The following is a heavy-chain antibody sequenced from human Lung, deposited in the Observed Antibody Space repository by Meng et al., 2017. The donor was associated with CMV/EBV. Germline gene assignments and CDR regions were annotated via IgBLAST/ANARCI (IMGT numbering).Heavy chain of an antibody. D-gene: IGHD3-3*01. V-gene: IGHV4-39*02. CDR2: IYYSGST. CDR1: GGPISSSSYY. J-gene: IGHJ6*02. Sequence: SETLSPXXTVPGGPISSSSYYWGWIRQPPGKGLARIGSIYYSGSTYYNPSLKSRVTISVDTSKNQFSLKLSSVTAADTAVYYCARDATIFGVVDPYYYGMDVWGQGTTVXVSS. CDR3: ARDATIFGVVDPYYYGMDV.